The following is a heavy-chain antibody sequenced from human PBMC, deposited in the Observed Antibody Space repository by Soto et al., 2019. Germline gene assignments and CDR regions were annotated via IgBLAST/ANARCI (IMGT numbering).Heavy chain of an antibody. CDR1: GGSISSSNW. J-gene: IGHJ3*02. CDR3: ARDNRDYGDYLGAFDI. V-gene: IGHV4-4*02. Sequence: QVQLQESGPGLVKPSGTLSLTCAVSGGSISSSNWWSWVRQPPGKGLEWIGEIYHSGSTNYNPSLKSRVTISVDKSTNQFSLKLSSVAAADTAVYYCARDNRDYGDYLGAFDIWGQGTMVTVSS. D-gene: IGHD4-17*01. CDR2: IYHSGST.